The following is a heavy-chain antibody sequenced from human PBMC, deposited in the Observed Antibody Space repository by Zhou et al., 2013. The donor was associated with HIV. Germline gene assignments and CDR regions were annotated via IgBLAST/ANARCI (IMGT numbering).Heavy chain of an antibody. CDR1: GYTFTDYY. CDR3: ARVFDYYGSGRTNWFDP. Sequence: QVQLVQSGAEVKKPGASVTVSCKASGYTFTDYYIHWVRQTPGQGLEWMGWINPNSGGAIYAQKFQGRLTMTRDTSINTVYMELTRLKSDDTAIYYCARVFDYYGSGRTNWFDPWGQGALVTVSS. J-gene: IGHJ5*02. V-gene: IGHV1-2*02. D-gene: IGHD3-10*01. CDR2: INPNSGGA.